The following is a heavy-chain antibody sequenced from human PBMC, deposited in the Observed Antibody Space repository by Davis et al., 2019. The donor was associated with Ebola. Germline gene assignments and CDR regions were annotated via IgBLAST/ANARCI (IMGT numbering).Heavy chain of an antibody. CDR2: ISGSGTST. V-gene: IGHV3-23*01. CDR1: GFTFSSYS. CDR3: ARVQNYDFWSGLGY. D-gene: IGHD3-3*01. Sequence: PGGSLRLSCAASGFTFSSYSMNWVRQAPGKGLEWVSGISGSGTSTYYAASVKGRFTISRDNSRNTLYLQMNSLRGEDTAVYYCARVQNYDFWSGLGYWGQGVLVTVSS. J-gene: IGHJ4*02.